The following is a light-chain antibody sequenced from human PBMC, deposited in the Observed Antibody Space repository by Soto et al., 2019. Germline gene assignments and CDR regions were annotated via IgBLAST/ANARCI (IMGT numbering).Light chain of an antibody. CDR2: GAS. J-gene: IGKJ5*01. CDR1: QSVSSN. V-gene: IGKV3-15*01. Sequence: SVLTQSPATLSLSPGERATLSCRASQSVSSNLAWYQQKPGQAPRLLIYGASSRATGIPVRFSGSGSGTEFTLTISSLQSEDFAVYYCQQYNNWPLTFGQGTRLEIK. CDR3: QQYNNWPLT.